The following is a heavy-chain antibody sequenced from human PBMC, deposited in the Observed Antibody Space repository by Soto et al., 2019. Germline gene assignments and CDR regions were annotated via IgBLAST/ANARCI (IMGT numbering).Heavy chain of an antibody. CDR2: ISSNGGST. CDR3: ATNDAFDI. CDR1: GFTFSSYA. J-gene: IGHJ3*02. V-gene: IGHV3-64*01. Sequence: EVQLVESGGGLVQPGGSLRLSCAASGFTFSSYAMHWVRQASGKGLEYVSAISSNGGSTYYANSVKGRFTISRDNSKNTLYLQMGSLRAEDMAVYYCATNDAFDIWGQGTMVTVSS.